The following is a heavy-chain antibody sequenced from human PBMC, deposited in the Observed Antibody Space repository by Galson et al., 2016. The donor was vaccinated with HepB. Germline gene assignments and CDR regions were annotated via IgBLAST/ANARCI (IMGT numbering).Heavy chain of an antibody. Sequence: SLRLSCAASGFTVSSSYMNWVRRAPGKGQEWVSVIYSGGTTYFADSGGSTYYAYADSVKGRFTISRDNSKNTLYLQMNSLRTEDTAVYYCARAPGYYYGMGVWGQGTTVTVSS. J-gene: IGHJ6*02. CDR2: IYSGGTT. CDR1: GFTVSSSY. V-gene: IGHV3-53*01. CDR3: ARAPGYYYGMGV.